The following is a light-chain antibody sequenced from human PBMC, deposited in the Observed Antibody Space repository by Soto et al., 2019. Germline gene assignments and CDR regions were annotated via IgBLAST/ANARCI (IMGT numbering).Light chain of an antibody. Sequence: DIVMTQFPDSLTVPLGERATINCKSSQSVLYSSNNKSYLAWYQHKPGQPPKVLIYCASTRESGVPDRFSGSGSGTDFTLTISSLQADDVAVYYCQQYYTTPYTFGLGTKLEIK. CDR3: QQYYTTPYT. J-gene: IGKJ2*01. V-gene: IGKV4-1*01. CDR2: CAS. CDR1: QSVLYSSNNKSY.